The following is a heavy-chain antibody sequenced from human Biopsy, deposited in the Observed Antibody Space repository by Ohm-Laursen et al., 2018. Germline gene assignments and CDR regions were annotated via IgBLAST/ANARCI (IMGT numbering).Heavy chain of an antibody. CDR2: IYDRGSTA. J-gene: IGHJ4*02. CDR1: GDSVSSGSFY. V-gene: IGHV4-61*01. D-gene: IGHD6-19*01. Sequence: TLSLTCTVSGDSVSSGSFYWTWIRQPPGQGLEYIGYIYDRGSTANYNPSLESRVTMSVDTSKNQFYLKLYSVTAADTAVYYCARGRRTSGWPYFDNWGQGTLVTVSS. CDR3: ARGRRTSGWPYFDN.